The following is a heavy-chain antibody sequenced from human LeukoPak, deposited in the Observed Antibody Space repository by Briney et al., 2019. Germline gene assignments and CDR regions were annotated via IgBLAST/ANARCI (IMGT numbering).Heavy chain of an antibody. D-gene: IGHD6-13*01. J-gene: IGHJ3*02. CDR1: GFTFSDYY. V-gene: IGHV3-11*01. CDR2: ISSSGSTI. CDR3: AKLTGYSSSPDAFDI. Sequence: GGSLRLSCAASGFTFSDYYMSWIRQAPGKGLEWVSYISSSGSTIYYADSVKGRFTISRDNAKNSLYLQMNSLRAEDTAVYYCAKLTGYSSSPDAFDIWGQGTMVTVSS.